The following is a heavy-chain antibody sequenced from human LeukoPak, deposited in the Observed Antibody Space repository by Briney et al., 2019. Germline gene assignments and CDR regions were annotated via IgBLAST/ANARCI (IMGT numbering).Heavy chain of an antibody. CDR3: AKDIVVVPAAITYYYYYYGMDV. V-gene: IGHV3-30*18. Sequence: GVSLRLSCAASGVTFSGYGMHWVRQAPGKGLEWVAVISYDGSNKYYADSVKGRFTISRDNSKNTLYLQMNSLRAEDTAVYYCAKDIVVVPAAITYYYYYYGMDVWGQGTTVTVSS. CDR1: GVTFSGYG. J-gene: IGHJ6*02. CDR2: ISYDGSNK. D-gene: IGHD2-2*01.